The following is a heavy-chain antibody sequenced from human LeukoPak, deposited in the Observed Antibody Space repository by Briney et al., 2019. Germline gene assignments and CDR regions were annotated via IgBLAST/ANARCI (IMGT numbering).Heavy chain of an antibody. J-gene: IGHJ4*02. V-gene: IGHV3-23*01. CDR2: ISGSGGST. CDR3: ARAGSLYYYDSSGYLFDY. D-gene: IGHD3-22*01. CDR1: GFTFSSYA. Sequence: GGSLRLSCAASGFTFSSYAMSWVRQAPGKGLEWVSAISGSGGSTYYADSVKGRFTISRDNSKNTLYLQMNSLRAEDTAVYYCARAGSLYYYDSSGYLFDYWGQGTLVTVSS.